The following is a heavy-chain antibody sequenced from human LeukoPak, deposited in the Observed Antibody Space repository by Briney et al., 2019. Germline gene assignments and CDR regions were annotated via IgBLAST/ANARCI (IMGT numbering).Heavy chain of an antibody. Sequence: PGGSLRLSCAASGFTFSSYGMHWVRQAPGKGLEWVAVISYDGSNKYYADSVKGRFTISRDNSKNTLYLQMNSLRAEDTAVYFCAKDRNIGPATYYFDYWGQGALVTVSS. CDR1: GFTFSSYG. V-gene: IGHV3-30*18. CDR3: AKDRNIGPATYYFDY. CDR2: ISYDGSNK. D-gene: IGHD2-2*01. J-gene: IGHJ4*02.